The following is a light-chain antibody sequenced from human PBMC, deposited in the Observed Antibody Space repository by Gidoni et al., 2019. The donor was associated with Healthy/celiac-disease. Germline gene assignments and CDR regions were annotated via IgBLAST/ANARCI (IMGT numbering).Light chain of an antibody. J-gene: IGLJ3*02. CDR1: TETVTSGYF. Sequence: QTVVTQEPSLTVSPGGPVTPTCASSTETVTSGYFPIWFQQKPGQAPRPLIYSTDNRHSWTPARFSGSLLGGKAALTLSGVQPEDEAEYYCLLYHDATQAWVFGGGTKLTVL. CDR3: LLYHDATQAWV. CDR2: STD. V-gene: IGLV7-43*01.